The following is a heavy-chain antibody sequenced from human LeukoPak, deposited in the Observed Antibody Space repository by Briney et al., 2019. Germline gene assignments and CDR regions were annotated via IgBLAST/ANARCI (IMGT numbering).Heavy chain of an antibody. Sequence: GESLKISCKGSGYHFTIYWIGWVRPMPGKGLEWMGIIYPGDSDTRYRPSFQGQVTISADNSISTAYLQWSSLKASDSAMYFCARQCSSGYPGEHCNWGQGTLVTVSS. V-gene: IGHV5-51*01. D-gene: IGHD3-22*01. CDR1: GYHFTIYW. CDR2: IYPGDSDT. CDR3: ARQCSSGYPGEHCN. J-gene: IGHJ4*02.